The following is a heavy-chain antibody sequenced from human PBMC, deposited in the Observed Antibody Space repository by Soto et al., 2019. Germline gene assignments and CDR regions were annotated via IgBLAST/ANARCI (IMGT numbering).Heavy chain of an antibody. J-gene: IGHJ4*02. V-gene: IGHV3-15*01. CDR2: IKSKTDGGTT. CDR1: EFTFNNAW. D-gene: IGHD3-10*01. CDR3: TTRLRGTYGSGGNY. Sequence: EVQLVESGGGLVEPGGSLRLSCTASEFTFNNAWMSWVRQAPGKGLEWVGRIKSKTDGGTTDYAAPVKGRFTISRDDSKSTLYLQMNSLRTEDTALYHCTTRLRGTYGSGGNYWGQRTLVTVSS.